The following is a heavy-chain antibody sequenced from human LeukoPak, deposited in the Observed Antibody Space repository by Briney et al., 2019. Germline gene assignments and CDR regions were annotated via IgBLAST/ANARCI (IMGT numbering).Heavy chain of an antibody. J-gene: IGHJ5*02. Sequence: ASVKVSCKASGYTFTSYYMHWVRQAPGQGLEWMGIINPSGGSTSYAQKFQGRVTMTRDMSTSTVYMELSSLRSEDTAVYYCARDHSQVGGNKNWFDPWGQGTLVTVSS. CDR2: INPSGGST. CDR1: GYTFTSYY. D-gene: IGHD3-16*01. V-gene: IGHV1-46*01. CDR3: ARDHSQVGGNKNWFDP.